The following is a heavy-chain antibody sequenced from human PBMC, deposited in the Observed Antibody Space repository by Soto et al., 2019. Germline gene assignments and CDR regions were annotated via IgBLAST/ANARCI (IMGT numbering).Heavy chain of an antibody. Sequence: EVQLVESGGGLVQPGRSLRLSCAASGFTFDDYAMHWVRQRPGRGLAWVSGITWNSDEIGYPDSVKGRFSISRDNAKTYLYLQMNSLRPDDTALYYCAASRGFDSSGYSGYYDGMDVWGQGTTVTVSS. J-gene: IGHJ6*02. CDR3: AASRGFDSSGYSGYYDGMDV. V-gene: IGHV3-9*01. CDR2: ITWNSDEI. D-gene: IGHD3-22*01. CDR1: GFTFDDYA.